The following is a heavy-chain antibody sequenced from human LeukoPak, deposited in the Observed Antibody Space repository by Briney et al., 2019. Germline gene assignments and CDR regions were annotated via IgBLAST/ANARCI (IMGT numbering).Heavy chain of an antibody. Sequence: ASVKVSCKASGYTFNNYGISWVRRAPGQGLEWMAWISDYNGNIKYAQKFQDRVTVTTDTSTTTAYMELRSLRSDDTAVYYCARDRSTSDWYLGNYWGQGTLVTVSS. D-gene: IGHD2-21*02. V-gene: IGHV1-18*01. CDR2: ISDYNGNI. CDR1: GYTFNNYG. J-gene: IGHJ4*02. CDR3: ARDRSTSDWYLGNY.